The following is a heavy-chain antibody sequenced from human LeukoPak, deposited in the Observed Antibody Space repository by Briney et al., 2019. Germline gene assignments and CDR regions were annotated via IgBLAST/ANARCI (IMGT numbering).Heavy chain of an antibody. V-gene: IGHV3-66*01. CDR1: GITVSSNY. CDR2: IYTDGKT. Sequence: PGGSLRLSCAASGITVSSNYMNWVRQAPGKGLEWVSVIYTDGKTYYADSVKGRFSISRDNSKNTLYLQMNTVRAEDTAVYYCARASYSYDINGWVPFDYWGQGTLVTVSS. J-gene: IGHJ4*02. D-gene: IGHD3-22*01. CDR3: ARASYSYDINGWVPFDY.